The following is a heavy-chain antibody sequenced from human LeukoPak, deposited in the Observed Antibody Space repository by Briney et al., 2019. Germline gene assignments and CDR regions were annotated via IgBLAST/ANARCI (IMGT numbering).Heavy chain of an antibody. D-gene: IGHD4-17*01. V-gene: IGHV2-5*02. CDR2: IYWVDDK. J-gene: IGHJ4*02. Sequence: GPTLVNPTQTLTLTCTFSGFSLSTSGVGVGWIRQPPGKDLERHSLIYWVDDKRYSPSLKSSLTFPKDTSKNQVLLTMTNTDPVDTATYYCAHRFNDDGDYFDNWGQGTLVTVSS. CDR3: AHRFNDDGDYFDN. CDR1: GFSLSTSGVG.